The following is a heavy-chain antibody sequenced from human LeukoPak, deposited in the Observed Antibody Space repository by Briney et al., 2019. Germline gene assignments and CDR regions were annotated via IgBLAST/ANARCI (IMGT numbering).Heavy chain of an antibody. J-gene: IGHJ4*02. CDR3: ARAQDPTILSYFDY. CDR1: GFTFSTYS. V-gene: IGHV3-48*02. CDR2: INPSSTTI. Sequence: GGSLTLSCAASGFTFSTYSMNWVRQAPGKGLEWVSYINPSSTTIYYADSVKGRFTISRDNAKNSLYLQMNSLRDEDTAVYYCARAQDPTILSYFDYWGQGTLDPVSS. D-gene: IGHD5-24*01.